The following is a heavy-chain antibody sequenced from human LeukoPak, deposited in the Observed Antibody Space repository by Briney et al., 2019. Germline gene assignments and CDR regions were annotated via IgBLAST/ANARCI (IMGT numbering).Heavy chain of an antibody. CDR2: KSYDGSNK. V-gene: IGHV3-30-3*01. CDR3: ARDSAGTTFDF. D-gene: IGHD1-7*01. Sequence: GGSLRLSCAASGFTFSSYAMHWVRQAPGKGLEWVAVKSYDGSNKYYADSVKGRFTISRDNSKNTLYLQMNSLRAEDTAVYYYARDSAGTTFDFWGQGTLVTVSS. J-gene: IGHJ4*02. CDR1: GFTFSSYA.